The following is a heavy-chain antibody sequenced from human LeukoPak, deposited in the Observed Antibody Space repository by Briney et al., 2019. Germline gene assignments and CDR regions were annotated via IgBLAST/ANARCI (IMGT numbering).Heavy chain of an antibody. CDR2: IDPSGGST. CDR1: GYTXTSYN. D-gene: IGHD1-26*01. Sequence: ASVKVSCKASGYTXTSYNMHWVRQAPGQGLEWMGIIDPSGGSTNYAQKFQGRVTITRDTSTNTVYMELSSLRSEDTAVYYCAILSGSYFDYWGQGTLVTVSS. J-gene: IGHJ4*02. CDR3: AILSGSYFDY. V-gene: IGHV1-46*01.